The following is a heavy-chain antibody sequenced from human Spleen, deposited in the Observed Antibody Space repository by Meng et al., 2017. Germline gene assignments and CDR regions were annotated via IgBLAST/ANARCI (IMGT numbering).Heavy chain of an antibody. CDR1: GYSFSSYY. CDR3: ARRGVGENYYYYGMDV. CDR2: IYPHDSDT. V-gene: IGHV5-51*01. Sequence: GESLKISCEGSGYSFSSYYIGWVRQMPGKGLEWIGIIYPHDSDTRYSPSFQGQVTISADKSISTAYLQWSSLKASDTAMYYCARRGVGENYYYYGMDVWGQGTTVTVSS. J-gene: IGHJ6*02. D-gene: IGHD3-16*01.